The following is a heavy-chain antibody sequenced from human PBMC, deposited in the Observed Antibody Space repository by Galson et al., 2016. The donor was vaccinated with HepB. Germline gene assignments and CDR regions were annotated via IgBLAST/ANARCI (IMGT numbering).Heavy chain of an antibody. D-gene: IGHD6-25*01. J-gene: IGHJ4*02. CDR2: IWYDGSNK. Sequence: SLRLSCAASGFTFSTYGMHWVRQARGKGLEWVAVIWYDGSNKNYADFVKGRFTVSRDNSKYTLYLQMNSLRAEDAAVYYCTKDSSSAIWHLWGQGTLVTVTS. CDR3: TKDSSSAIWHL. V-gene: IGHV3-33*06. CDR1: GFTFSTYG.